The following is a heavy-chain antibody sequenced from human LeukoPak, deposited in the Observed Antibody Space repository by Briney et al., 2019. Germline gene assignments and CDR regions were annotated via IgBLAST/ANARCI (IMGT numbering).Heavy chain of an antibody. CDR3: ARGRQQWLVSVYYFDY. Sequence: SQTLSLTCTVSGGSISSGGYYWSWIRQHPGKGLEWIGYIYYSGSTYYNPPLKSRVTISVDTSKNQFSLKLSSVTAADTAVYYCARGRQQWLVSVYYFDYWGQGTLVTVSS. CDR2: IYYSGST. CDR1: GGSISSGGYY. V-gene: IGHV4-31*03. D-gene: IGHD6-19*01. J-gene: IGHJ4*02.